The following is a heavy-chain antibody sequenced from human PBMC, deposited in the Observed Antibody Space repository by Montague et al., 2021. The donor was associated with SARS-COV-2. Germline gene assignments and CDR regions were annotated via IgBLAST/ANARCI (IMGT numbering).Heavy chain of an antibody. D-gene: IGHD6-19*01. CDR3: ARRTSGWYFI. CDR2: INHSGTT. Sequence: SETLSLTCAVYGGSFSGYYWTWIRQSPGKGLEWIAEINHSGTTNYNFNPSLRSRVTISVDTSKSQFSLKLSSVTAADTAVYYCARRTSGWYFIWGQGTLVTVSS. J-gene: IGHJ4*02. V-gene: IGHV4-34*01. CDR1: GGSFSGYY.